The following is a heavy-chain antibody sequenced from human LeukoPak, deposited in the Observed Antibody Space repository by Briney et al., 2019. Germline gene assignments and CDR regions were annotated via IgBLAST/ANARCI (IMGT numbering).Heavy chain of an antibody. CDR3: AKPISGCLVVTADWFHP. CDR2: INANSGTT. J-gene: IGHJ5*01. CDR1: GFAFSVYA. V-gene: IGHV3-23*01. Sequence: PGGSLRLSCTASGFAFSVYAMSWLRQPPGEGLEWVSTINANSGTTSYAASVRGRFTISRDNSKNTLYLQLNTLRADDTATYYCAKPISGCLVVTADWFHPWGQGTLVVVSS. D-gene: IGHD2-21*02.